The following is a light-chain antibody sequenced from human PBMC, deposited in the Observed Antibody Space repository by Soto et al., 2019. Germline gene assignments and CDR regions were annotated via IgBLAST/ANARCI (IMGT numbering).Light chain of an antibody. V-gene: IGLV2-23*01. CDR3: CSYAGSNNFV. CDR2: EGS. CDR1: SSDVGSYNL. J-gene: IGLJ1*01. Sequence: QSVLPHPASVSWSPGHSITISCTGTSSDVGSYNLVSWYQHHPGKAPKLMIYEGSKRPSGVSNRFSGSKSGNTASLTISGLQAEEEADYFCCSYAGSNNFVFGTGTKVTVL.